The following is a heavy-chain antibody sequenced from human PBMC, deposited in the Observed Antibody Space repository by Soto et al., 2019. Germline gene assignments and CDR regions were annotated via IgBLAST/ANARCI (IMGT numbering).Heavy chain of an antibody. V-gene: IGHV1-69*06. D-gene: IGHD3-22*01. J-gene: IGHJ4*02. CDR3: ATQAPSIVVVITDRGFDF. Sequence: GASVKDSCKASVGTLSSYAISWVRQAPGQGLEWMGGIIPIFGTANSEQHFQGRVTITADKSTCTAYMELSSLRSEDTAVYSCATQAPSIVVVITDRGFDFWGQGTLVTVSS. CDR2: IIPIFGTA. CDR1: VGTLSSYA.